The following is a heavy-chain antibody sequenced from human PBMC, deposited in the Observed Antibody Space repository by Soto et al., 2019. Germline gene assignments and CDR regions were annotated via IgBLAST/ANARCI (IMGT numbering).Heavy chain of an antibody. CDR2: IYPGDSDT. V-gene: IGHV5-51*01. Sequence: PGESLKISCKGSGYSFTSYWIGWVRQMPGKGLEWMGIIYPGDSDTRYSPSFQGQVTISADKSISTAYLQWSSLKASDTAMYYCASSRIFRRVIYDMDFWGQGTLVTVSS. J-gene: IGHJ4*03. CDR1: GYSFTSYW. D-gene: IGHD3-10*01. CDR3: ASSRIFRRVIYDMDF.